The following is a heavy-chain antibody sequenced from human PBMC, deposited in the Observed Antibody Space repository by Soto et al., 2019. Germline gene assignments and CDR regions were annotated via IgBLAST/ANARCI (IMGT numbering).Heavy chain of an antibody. D-gene: IGHD1-26*01. V-gene: IGHV4-59*08. CDR2: IYYSGST. Sequence: QVQLQESGPGLVKPSETLSLTCTVSGGSISSYYWSWIRQPPGKGLEWIGYIYYSGSTNYNPSLKSRVTIPVDTSKNPFSLKLSSVTAADPAVYYCARRWGAAVDYWGQGTLVTVSS. CDR3: ARRWGAAVDY. CDR1: GGSISSYY. J-gene: IGHJ4*02.